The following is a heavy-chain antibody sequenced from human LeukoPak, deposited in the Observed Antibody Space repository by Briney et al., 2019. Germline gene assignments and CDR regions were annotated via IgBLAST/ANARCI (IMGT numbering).Heavy chain of an antibody. Sequence: PGASVKVSCKTSGYTFKSYGISWVRQAPGQGLEWVGWISAYNGHTSYAKKLQDRVTMTADISTGTVNMELRSLRFDDTAVYFCAREDQYRGSSTWDYWGQGTLVTVSS. CDR1: GYTFKSYG. CDR2: ISAYNGHT. D-gene: IGHD3-16*01. J-gene: IGHJ4*02. CDR3: AREDQYRGSSTWDY. V-gene: IGHV1-18*01.